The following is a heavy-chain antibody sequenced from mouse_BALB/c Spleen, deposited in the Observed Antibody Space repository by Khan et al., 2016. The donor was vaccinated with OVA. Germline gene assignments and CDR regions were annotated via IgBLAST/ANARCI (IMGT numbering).Heavy chain of an antibody. CDR1: GFDFSRYW. CDR2: INPDSSPI. V-gene: IGHV4-1*02. J-gene: IGHJ4*01. D-gene: IGHD2-12*01. CDR3: AGVLRRYYYAMNY. Sequence: EVQLQESGGGLVQPGGSLKLSCAASGFDFSRYWMSWVRQAPGKGLEWIGEINPDSSPINYTPSLKDKFIISRDKAKNTLYLQMSIVRSEDTALFYSAGVLRRYYYAMNYWYQVTTVT.